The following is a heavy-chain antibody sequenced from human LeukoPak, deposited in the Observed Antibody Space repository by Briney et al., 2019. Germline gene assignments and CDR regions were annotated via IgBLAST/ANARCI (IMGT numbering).Heavy chain of an antibody. D-gene: IGHD2-21*01. V-gene: IGHV3-30*04. CDR3: ATTGLLGDIP. CDR2: ISSDGTDK. CDR1: GLVFNYYS. Sequence: PGGSLGLSCAASGLVFNYYSMHWVRQTPNRGLEGVAVISSDGTDKHYADSVKGRFTISRDNSKNTLYLQLDNPRVEDTAMYYCATTGLLGDIPWGQGTLVTVSS. J-gene: IGHJ5*02.